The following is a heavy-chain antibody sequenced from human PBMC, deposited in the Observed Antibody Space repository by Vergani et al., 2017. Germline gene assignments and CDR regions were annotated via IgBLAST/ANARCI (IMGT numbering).Heavy chain of an antibody. J-gene: IGHJ6*02. D-gene: IGHD6-19*01. Sequence: QVQLVESGGGLVKPGGSLRLSCAASGFTFSDYYMSWIRQAPGKGLEWVSYISSSSSYTNYADSVKGRFTISRDNAKNSLYLQMNSLRAEDTAVYYWARGQRQLLMYYYGMDVWGQGTTVTVSS. V-gene: IGHV3-11*06. CDR1: GFTFSDYY. CDR2: ISSSSSYT. CDR3: ARGQRQLLMYYYGMDV.